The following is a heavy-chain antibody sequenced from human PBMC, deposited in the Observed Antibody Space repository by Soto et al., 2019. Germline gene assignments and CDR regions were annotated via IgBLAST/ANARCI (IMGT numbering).Heavy chain of an antibody. CDR3: ARGQHGIDY. CDR2: ISNDGSNK. CDR1: GFSFSSYA. V-gene: IGHV3-30-3*01. J-gene: IGHJ4*02. Sequence: QVHLVESGGGVVQPGRSLRLSCAASGFSFSSYAMHWLRQAPGEGLEWVAVISNDGSNKFFADSVKGRFFISRDNSSNTLVLERDSLRPEDTAVYYCARGQHGIDYWGQGSLV. D-gene: IGHD2-15*01.